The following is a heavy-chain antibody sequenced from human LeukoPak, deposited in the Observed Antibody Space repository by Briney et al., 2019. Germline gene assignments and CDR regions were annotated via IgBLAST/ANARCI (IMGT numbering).Heavy chain of an antibody. CDR3: ARNLIPEQLVLNF. CDR1: GGSISNYY. J-gene: IGHJ4*02. V-gene: IGHV4-59*01. D-gene: IGHD6-13*01. CDR2: IYYTGST. Sequence: SETLSLTCTVSGGSISNYYWNWIRQPPGKGLEWIGYIYYTGSTNYNPSLKSRVTMSVDTSKNQFSLNLRSVTPEDTAVYYCARNLIPEQLVLNFWGQGTLVTVSS.